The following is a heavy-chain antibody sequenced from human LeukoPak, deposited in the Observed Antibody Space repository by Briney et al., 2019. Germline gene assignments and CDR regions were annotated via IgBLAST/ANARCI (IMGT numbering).Heavy chain of an antibody. Sequence: GGSLRLSCAASGFTFSSYSMNWVRQAPGKGLEWVSSISSSSSYIYYADSVKGRFTISRDNAKNSLYLQMNSLRAEDTAVYYCARVRVDTAMVYNYYYYGMDVWGQGTTVTVSS. CDR2: ISSSSSYI. CDR3: ARVRVDTAMVYNYYYYGMDV. V-gene: IGHV3-21*01. CDR1: GFTFSSYS. J-gene: IGHJ6*02. D-gene: IGHD5-18*01.